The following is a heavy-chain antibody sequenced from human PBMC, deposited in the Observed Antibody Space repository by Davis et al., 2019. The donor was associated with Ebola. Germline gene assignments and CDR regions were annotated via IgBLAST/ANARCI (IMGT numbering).Heavy chain of an antibody. CDR3: ARETPYSSSSVPFFDY. CDR2: IIPIFGTA. CDR1: GYTFTGYY. J-gene: IGHJ4*02. D-gene: IGHD6-6*01. Sequence: AASVKVSCKASGYTFTGYYMHWVRQAPGQGLEWMGGIIPIFGTANYAQKFQGRVTITADESTSTAYMELSSLRSEDTAVYYCARETPYSSSSVPFFDYWGQGTLVTVSS. V-gene: IGHV1-69*13.